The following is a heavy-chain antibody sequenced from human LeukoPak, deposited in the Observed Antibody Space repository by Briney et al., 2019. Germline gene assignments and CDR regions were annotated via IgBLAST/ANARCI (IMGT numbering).Heavy chain of an antibody. CDR3: ARVLGVPAAARYLDY. CDR2: INHSGST. V-gene: IGHV4-34*01. J-gene: IGHJ4*02. D-gene: IGHD2-2*01. Sequence: QPSETLSLTCAVYGGSFSGYYWSWIRQPPGKGLEWIGEINHSGSTNYNPSLKSRVTISVDTSKNQFSLKLSSVTAADTAVYYCARVLGVPAAARYLDYWGQGTLVTVSS. CDR1: GGSFSGYY.